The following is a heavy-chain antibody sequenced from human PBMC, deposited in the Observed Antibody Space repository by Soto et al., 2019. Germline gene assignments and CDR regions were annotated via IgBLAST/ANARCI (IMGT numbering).Heavy chain of an antibody. Sequence: SETLSLTGTVSGGSISSGGYFWTRIRQPPGKGLEWIGYIHYSGTTSFFPSYNPSLRSRVTISEDTSKNQFSLKLLSVTTADTAVYFCAAGEASSRNLAPYYLDFWGQGTLVTVSS. J-gene: IGHJ4*02. V-gene: IGHV4-61*08. CDR1: GGSISSGGYF. D-gene: IGHD6-13*01. CDR3: AAGEASSRNLAPYYLDF. CDR2: IHYSGTT.